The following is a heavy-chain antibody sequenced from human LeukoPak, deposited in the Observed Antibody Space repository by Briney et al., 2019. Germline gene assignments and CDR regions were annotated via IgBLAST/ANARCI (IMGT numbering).Heavy chain of an antibody. Sequence: ASVKVSCRASGYTFTSYGISWVRQAPGQGLEWMGWISAYNGNTNYAQKLQGRVTMTTDTSTSTAYMELRSMRSDDTAVYYCARGESSTPYDFWRGYYYTGYYYYYYGMDVWGQGTTVTVSS. J-gene: IGHJ6*02. V-gene: IGHV1-18*01. CDR3: ARGESSTPYDFWRGYYYTGYYYYYYGMDV. D-gene: IGHD3-3*01. CDR1: GYTFTSYG. CDR2: ISAYNGNT.